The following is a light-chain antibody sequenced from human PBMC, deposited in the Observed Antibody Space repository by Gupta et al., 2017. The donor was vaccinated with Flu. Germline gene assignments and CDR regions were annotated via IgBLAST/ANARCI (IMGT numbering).Light chain of an antibody. CDR3: SSYTSSSTLV. Sequence: SALTQPASVSGSPGPSITISCTGTSSDVGGYNYVSWYQQHPGKAPKLMIYEVSNRPSGVATRFSGSKSGNTASLTISGLKEEDEADYYCSSYTSSSTLVFGTGTKVTVL. J-gene: IGLJ1*01. V-gene: IGLV2-14*01. CDR2: EVS. CDR1: SSDVGGYNY.